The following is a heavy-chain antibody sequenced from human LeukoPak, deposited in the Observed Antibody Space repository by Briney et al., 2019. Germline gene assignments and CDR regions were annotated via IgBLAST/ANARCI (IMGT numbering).Heavy chain of an antibody. V-gene: IGHV4-59*02. CDR1: GDSVSSRG. D-gene: IGHD3-10*01. CDR3: ARDNFGSLDF. J-gene: IGHJ4*02. Sequence: SETLSLSCSVSGDSVSSRGWSWVRQPPGKGLEWVGYVYASGINTDNQNPSLKSRVTISVYTTRNQFSLRLDSVTAADTAVYYCARDNFGSLDFWGQGTLVTVSS. CDR2: VYASGINTD.